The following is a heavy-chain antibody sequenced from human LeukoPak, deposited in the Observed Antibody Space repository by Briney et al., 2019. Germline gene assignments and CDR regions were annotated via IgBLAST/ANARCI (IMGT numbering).Heavy chain of an antibody. Sequence: ASVKVSCKASGYTFTSYDINWVRQATGQGLEWMGWMNPNRGNTGYAQKFQGRVTITRNTSISTAYMELSSLRSEDTAVYYCARGPGYGDYTFYYYYYYMDVWGKGTTVTVSS. V-gene: IGHV1-8*03. CDR2: MNPNRGNT. CDR1: GYTFTSYD. J-gene: IGHJ6*03. CDR3: ARGPGYGDYTFYYYYYYMDV. D-gene: IGHD4-17*01.